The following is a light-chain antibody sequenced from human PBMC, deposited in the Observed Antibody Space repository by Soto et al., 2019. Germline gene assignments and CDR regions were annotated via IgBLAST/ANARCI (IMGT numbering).Light chain of an antibody. Sequence: EIVMTQSPATLSVSPGERVTLSCRASQSVSGNLAWYQQKSCQAPRLLIYGASTRATGIPARFSRSGSGTEFTLTISSLQSEACAIYYCQQYNKWPPVTFGQATPLEI. CDR3: QQYNKWPPVT. CDR2: GAS. J-gene: IGKJ5*01. V-gene: IGKV3-15*01. CDR1: QSVSGN.